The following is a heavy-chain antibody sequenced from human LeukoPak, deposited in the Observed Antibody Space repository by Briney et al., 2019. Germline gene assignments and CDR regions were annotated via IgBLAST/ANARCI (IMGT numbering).Heavy chain of an antibody. J-gene: IGHJ4*02. V-gene: IGHV4-39*01. CDR3: ARGDYDSSGYSTVDY. Sequence: SETLSLTCTVSGGSISSSSYYWGWIRQPPGKGLEWIGSIYYSGSTYYNPSLKSRVTISVDTSKNQFSLKLSSVTAADTAVYHCARGDYDSSGYSTVDYWGQGTLVTVPS. CDR1: GGSISSSSYY. D-gene: IGHD3-22*01. CDR2: IYYSGST.